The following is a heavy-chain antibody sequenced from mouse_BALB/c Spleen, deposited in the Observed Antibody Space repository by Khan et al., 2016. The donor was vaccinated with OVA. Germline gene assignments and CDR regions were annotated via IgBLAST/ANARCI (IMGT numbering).Heavy chain of an antibody. V-gene: IGHV1S81*02. Sequence: QVQLKESGAELVKAGASVKMSCKASGYTFTSYWMHWVKQRLGQGLEWFAETNPTNGRTYYNEKFKSKATLTVDKSSSTAYMLLSGPTFEDSVVYYCARIKKIVATYFDYWSQGTTLTVSS. J-gene: IGHJ2*01. CDR3: ARIKKIVATYFDY. CDR2: TNPTNGRT. D-gene: IGHD1-1*01. CDR1: GYTFTSYW.